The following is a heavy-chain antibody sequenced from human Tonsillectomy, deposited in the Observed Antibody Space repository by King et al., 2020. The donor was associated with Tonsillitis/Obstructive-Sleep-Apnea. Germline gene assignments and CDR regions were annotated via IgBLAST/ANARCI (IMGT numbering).Heavy chain of an antibody. Sequence: VQLQESGPGLVKPSETLSLTCTVSAGSISSYYWSWIRQPPGKGLEWIGYIYYSGSTSYNPSLKSRVTISVDTSQNQFSLKLSSVTAADTAVYYCARVLLGYYDTSGYYWYFDLWGRGTLVTVSS. J-gene: IGHJ2*01. CDR3: ARVLLGYYDTSGYYWYFDL. CDR2: IYYSGST. D-gene: IGHD3-22*01. V-gene: IGHV4-59*01. CDR1: AGSISSYY.